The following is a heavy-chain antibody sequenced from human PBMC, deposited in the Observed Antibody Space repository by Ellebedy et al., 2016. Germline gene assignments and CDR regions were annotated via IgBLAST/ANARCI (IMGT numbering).Heavy chain of an antibody. CDR1: GFTFDDYG. V-gene: IGHV3-20*04. CDR3: ARASSHAFVVVPADVAVDGMDV. D-gene: IGHD2-2*01. Sequence: GGSLRLSCAASGFTFDDYGMSWVRQAPGKGLEWVSGINWNGGSTGYADSVKGRFTISRDNAKNSLYLQMNSLRAEDTAVYYCARASSHAFVVVPADVAVDGMDVWGQGTTVTVSS. CDR2: INWNGGST. J-gene: IGHJ6*02.